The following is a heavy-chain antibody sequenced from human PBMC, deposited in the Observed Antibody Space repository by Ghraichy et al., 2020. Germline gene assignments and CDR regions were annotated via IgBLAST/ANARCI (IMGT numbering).Heavy chain of an antibody. CDR2: INPSGGST. CDR1: GYTFTSYY. D-gene: IGHD6-19*01. J-gene: IGHJ6*02. Sequence: ASVKVSCKASGYTFTSYYMHWVRQAPGQGLEWMGIINPSGGSTSYAQKFQGRVTMTRDTSTSTVYMELSSLRSEDTAVYYCARDRVAVAGTLYYYGMDVWGQVFTVTV. V-gene: IGHV1-46*01. CDR3: ARDRVAVAGTLYYYGMDV.